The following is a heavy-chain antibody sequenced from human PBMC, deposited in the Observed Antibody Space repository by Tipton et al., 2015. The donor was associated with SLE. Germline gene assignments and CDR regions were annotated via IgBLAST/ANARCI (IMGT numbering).Heavy chain of an antibody. CDR3: AKVGEGGQLDYFDY. D-gene: IGHD6-13*01. Sequence: SLRLSCSASGFTFSSYSMNWVRQAPGKGLEWVSSISSSSSYIYYADSVKDRFTISRDNSKNTLYLQMNSLRAEDTAVYYCAKVGEGGQLDYFDYWGQGTLVTVSS. V-gene: IGHV3-21*04. CDR1: GFTFSSYS. J-gene: IGHJ4*02. CDR2: ISSSSSYI.